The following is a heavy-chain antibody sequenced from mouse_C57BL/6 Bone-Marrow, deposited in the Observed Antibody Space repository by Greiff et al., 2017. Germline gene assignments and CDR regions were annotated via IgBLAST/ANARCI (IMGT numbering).Heavy chain of an antibody. J-gene: IGHJ1*03. V-gene: IGHV14-4*01. CDR2: IDPENGDT. D-gene: IGHD1-1*01. Sequence: EVQLQQSGAELVRPGASVKLSCTASGFNIKDDYMHWVKQRPEQGLEWIGWIDPENGDTEYASKFQGKATITADTSSNTAYLQLSSLTSEDTAVYYWTTLIFFDVWGTGTTVTVSS. CDR1: GFNIKDDY. CDR3: TTLIFFDV.